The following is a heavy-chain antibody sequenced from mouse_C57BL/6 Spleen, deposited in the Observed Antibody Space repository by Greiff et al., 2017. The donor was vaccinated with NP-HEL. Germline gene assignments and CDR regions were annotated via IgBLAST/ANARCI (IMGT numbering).Heavy chain of an antibody. V-gene: IGHV1-52*01. CDR2: IDPSDSET. CDR1: GYTFTSYW. D-gene: IGHD1-1*01. Sequence: QVQLQQPGAELVRPGSSVKLSCKASGYTFTSYWMHWVKQRPIQGLEWIGNIDPSDSETHYNQKFKDKATLTVDKSSSTAYMQLSSLTSEDSAVYYCASGVLRWAMDYWGQGTSVTVSS. CDR3: ASGVLRWAMDY. J-gene: IGHJ4*01.